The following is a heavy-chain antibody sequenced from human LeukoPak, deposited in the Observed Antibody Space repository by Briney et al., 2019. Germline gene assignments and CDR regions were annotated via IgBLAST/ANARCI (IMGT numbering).Heavy chain of an antibody. CDR1: GGSFSGYY. CDR3: ATTTIRLGY. CDR2: INHSGST. V-gene: IGHV4-34*01. D-gene: IGHD1-26*01. Sequence: SETLSLTCAVYGGSFSGYYWSWIRQPPGKGLEWIGEINHSGSTNYNPSLKSRVTISVDTSKNQFSLRLSSVTAADTAVYYCATTTIRLGYWGQGTLVTVSS. J-gene: IGHJ4*02.